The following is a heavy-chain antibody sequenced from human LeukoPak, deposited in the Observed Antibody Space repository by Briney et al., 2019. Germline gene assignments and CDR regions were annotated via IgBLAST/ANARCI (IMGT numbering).Heavy chain of an antibody. V-gene: IGHV1-69*04. CDR1: GGTFSSYA. Sequence: GASVKVSCKASGGTFSSYAISWVRQAPGQGLEWMGRIIPILGIANYAQKFQGRVTITADKSTSTAYMELSSLRSEDTAVYYCARNLPYYDYVWGSYRYGETNFDYWGQGTLVTVSS. J-gene: IGHJ4*02. D-gene: IGHD3-16*02. CDR3: ARNLPYYDYVWGSYRYGETNFDY. CDR2: IIPILGIA.